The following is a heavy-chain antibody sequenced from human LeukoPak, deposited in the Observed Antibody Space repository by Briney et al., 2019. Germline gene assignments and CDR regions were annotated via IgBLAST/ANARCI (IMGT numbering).Heavy chain of an antibody. CDR1: GFTFSSYW. Sequence: PGGSLRLSCAASGFTFSSYWMHWVRQAPGKGLEWVAVISYDGSNKYYADSVKGRFTISRDNSKNTLYLQMNSLRAEDTAVYYCARDPNDSSGSTDYWGQGTLVTVSS. CDR3: ARDPNDSSGSTDY. D-gene: IGHD3-22*01. CDR2: ISYDGSNK. J-gene: IGHJ4*02. V-gene: IGHV3-30*03.